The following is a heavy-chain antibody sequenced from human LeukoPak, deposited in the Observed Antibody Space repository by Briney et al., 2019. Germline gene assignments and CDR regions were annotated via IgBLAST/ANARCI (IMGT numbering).Heavy chain of an antibody. D-gene: IGHD3-10*01. V-gene: IGHV1-18*01. Sequence: GASVKVSCKASGYMFTSYGISWVRQAPGQGLEWMGWISSYNGNTNYAQKLQGRVTMTTDTSTSAAYMELRSLRSDDTAVYYCARHTLYGSGSYYVYYFDYWGQGTLVTVSS. J-gene: IGHJ4*02. CDR1: GYMFTSYG. CDR2: ISSYNGNT. CDR3: ARHTLYGSGSYYVYYFDY.